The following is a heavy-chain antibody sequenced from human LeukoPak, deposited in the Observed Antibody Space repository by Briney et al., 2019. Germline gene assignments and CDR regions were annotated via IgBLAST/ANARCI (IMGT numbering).Heavy chain of an antibody. J-gene: IGHJ2*01. V-gene: IGHV4-4*02. CDR3: AREGPDTTASQAFDL. CDR1: GGSISSNNW. D-gene: IGHD4-11*01. CDR2: IYHSGSS. Sequence: SETLSLTCSVSGGSISSNNWWSWVRQSPGKGLEWIGEIYHSGSSNYNPSLKSRVTISVDKSKNQLSLKLNSVTAADTAVYYCAREGPDTTASQAFDLWGRGTLVTVSS.